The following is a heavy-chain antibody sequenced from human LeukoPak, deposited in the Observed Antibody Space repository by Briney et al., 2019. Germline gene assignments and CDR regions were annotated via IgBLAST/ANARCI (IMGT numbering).Heavy chain of an antibody. CDR3: AKDEYGFGELLYYFDY. CDR1: GFTFSSYA. D-gene: IGHD3-10*01. CDR2: ISGSGGST. Sequence: GGSLRLSCAASGFTFSSYAMSWVRQAPGKGLEWVSAISGSGGSTYYADSVKGRFTISRDNSKNTLYLQMNSLRAEDTALYYCAKDEYGFGELLYYFDYWGQGTLVTVSS. J-gene: IGHJ4*02. V-gene: IGHV3-23*01.